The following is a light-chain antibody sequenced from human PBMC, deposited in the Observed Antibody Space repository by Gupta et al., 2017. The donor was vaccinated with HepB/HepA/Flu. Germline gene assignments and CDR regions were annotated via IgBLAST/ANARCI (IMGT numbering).Light chain of an antibody. J-gene: IGLJ2*01. CDR2: NDI. V-gene: IGLV3-21*02. CDR3: QGWDSNADHVV. Sequence: SSVLTQPPSVSVAPGETARIPCGGDNIGRKTVHGYQQRPVQAPVLVVSNDIDRPAGFPERFSGSNSGGNTATLTISRVDAGDEADYDCQGWDSNADHVVFGGGTKLTVL. CDR1: NIGRKT.